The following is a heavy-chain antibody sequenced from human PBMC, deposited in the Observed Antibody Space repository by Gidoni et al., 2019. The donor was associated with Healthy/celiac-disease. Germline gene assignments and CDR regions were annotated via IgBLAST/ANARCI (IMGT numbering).Heavy chain of an antibody. J-gene: IGHJ4*02. CDR3: ATRFLHDYGDYVFVSLDY. D-gene: IGHD4-17*01. V-gene: IGHV1-69*01. CDR2: IIPIFGTA. Sequence: QVQLVQSGAEVKKPGSSVKVSCKASGGTFSSYAISWVRQAPGQGLEWMGGIIPIFGTANYAQKFQGRVTITADESTSTAYMELSSLRSEDTAVYYCATRFLHDYGDYVFVSLDYWGQGTLVTVSS. CDR1: GGTFSSYA.